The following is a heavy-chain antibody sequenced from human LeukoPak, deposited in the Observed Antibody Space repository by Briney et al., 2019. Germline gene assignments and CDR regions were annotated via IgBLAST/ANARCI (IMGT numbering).Heavy chain of an antibody. D-gene: IGHD3-10*01. J-gene: IGHJ6*03. CDR3: ARLSAYYYGSFFYYYMDV. CDR2: IKQDESER. Sequence: GGSLRLSCAASGFIFSSYGMHWVRQSPGKGPEWVANIKQDESERYTVDSVKGRFTISRDNGKNSVYLHMNSLRAEDTALYYCARLSAYYYGSFFYYYMDVWGKGTTVTVSS. V-gene: IGHV3-7*01. CDR1: GFIFSSYG.